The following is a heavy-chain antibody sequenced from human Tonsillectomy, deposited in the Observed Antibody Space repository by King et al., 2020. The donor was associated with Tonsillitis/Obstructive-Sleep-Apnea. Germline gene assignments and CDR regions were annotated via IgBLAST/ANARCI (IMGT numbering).Heavy chain of an antibody. Sequence: QLVQSGPEVKKPGASVTVSCRASGYTFTTYGVSWVRRAPGQGLEWMGWISAYNGNTNYAQKLQGRVTMTTDTSTSTAYLELRSLRSDDTAVYYCARDPFCGGDCYSACYYFDLWGPGTLVTVSS. J-gene: IGHJ2*01. V-gene: IGHV1-18*04. CDR2: ISAYNGNT. D-gene: IGHD2-21*02. CDR1: GYTFTTYG. CDR3: ARDPFCGGDCYSACYYFDL.